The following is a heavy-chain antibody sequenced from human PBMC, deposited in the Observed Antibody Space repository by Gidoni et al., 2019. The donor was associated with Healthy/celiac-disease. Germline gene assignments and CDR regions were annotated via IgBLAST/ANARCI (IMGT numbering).Heavy chain of an antibody. J-gene: IGHJ4*02. CDR1: GFTFSGYA. Sequence: EVQLVESGGGLVQPGGSLKLSCAASGFTFSGYAMHWVRQASGKGLECVGRIRSKANSYATAYAASVKGRFTISRDDSKNTAYLQMNSLKTEDTAVYYCTSRNYDFWSGYPTHWGQGTLVTVSS. CDR3: TSRNYDFWSGYPTH. V-gene: IGHV3-73*02. CDR2: IRSKANSYAT. D-gene: IGHD3-3*01.